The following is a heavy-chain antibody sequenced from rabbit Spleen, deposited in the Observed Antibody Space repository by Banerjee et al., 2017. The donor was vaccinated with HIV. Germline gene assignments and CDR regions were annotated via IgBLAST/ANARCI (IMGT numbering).Heavy chain of an antibody. CDR1: GFDISSNA. CDR3: ARDGAGGSYFAL. J-gene: IGHJ4*01. V-gene: IGHV1S45*01. CDR2: INAVTGKA. D-gene: IGHD8-1*01. Sequence: QEQLVESGGGLVQPEGSLTLTCTVSGFDISSNAMCWVRQAPGKGLEWIACINAVTGKAVYASWAKGRFTLSKASSTTVTLQMTSLTAADTATHFCARDGAGGSYFALWGPGSLVTVS.